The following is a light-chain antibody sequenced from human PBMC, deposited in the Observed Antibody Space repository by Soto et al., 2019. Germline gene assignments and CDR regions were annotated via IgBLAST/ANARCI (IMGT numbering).Light chain of an antibody. CDR3: SSYISTSTLYV. CDR1: SSDVGAYNF. Sequence: QSALTQPASVSGSPGQSITISCTRTSSDVGAYNFVSWYQHHPGKVPKLMIYEVTNRPSGVSNRFSGSKSGNTASLTISGLQAEDEADYYCSSYISTSTLYVFGTGTKLTVL. J-gene: IGLJ1*01. V-gene: IGLV2-14*01. CDR2: EVT.